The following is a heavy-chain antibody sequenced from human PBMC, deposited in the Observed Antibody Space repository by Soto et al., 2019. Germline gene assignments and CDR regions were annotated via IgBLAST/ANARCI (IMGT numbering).Heavy chain of an antibody. D-gene: IGHD5-18*01. V-gene: IGHV4-31*03. CDR3: AREYTYGSNFFDC. Sequence: QVQLQESGPGLVKPSQTLSLSCTVSGGSISSAAYYWSWIRQHPGTGLEWIGYISHSGSTYYTPSLNSRVIISADTAKNQFALNLTSVTAAYTAVYFCAREYTYGSNFFDCWGQGALVTVSS. CDR1: GGSISSAAYY. J-gene: IGHJ4*02. CDR2: ISHSGST.